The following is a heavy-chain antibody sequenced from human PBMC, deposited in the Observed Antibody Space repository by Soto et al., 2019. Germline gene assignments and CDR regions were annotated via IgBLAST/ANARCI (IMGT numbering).Heavy chain of an antibody. J-gene: IGHJ4*02. D-gene: IGHD4-17*01. Sequence: SETLSLTCTVSGGSISGSYWSWIRQPPGKGLELIGYIYYSGSTNYNPSLKSRVTISVGTSKNQFSLKLSSVTAADTAVYYCARDSRSTVTMFDYWGQGTLVTVSS. CDR2: IYYSGST. V-gene: IGHV4-59*01. CDR3: ARDSRSTVTMFDY. CDR1: GGSISGSY.